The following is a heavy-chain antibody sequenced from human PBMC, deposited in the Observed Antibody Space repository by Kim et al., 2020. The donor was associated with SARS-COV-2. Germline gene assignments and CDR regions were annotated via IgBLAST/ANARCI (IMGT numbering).Heavy chain of an antibody. J-gene: IGHJ4*02. D-gene: IGHD3-10*01. V-gene: IGHV5-51*01. CDR3: ARPMGKRAWFGEFDLSYDY. Sequence: GESLKISCKGSGYSFTSYWIGWVRQMPGKGLEWMGIIYPGDSDTRYSPSFQGQVTISADKSISTAYLQWSSLKASETAMYYCARPMGKRAWFGEFDLSYDYWGQGTLVTVSS. CDR1: GYSFTSYW. CDR2: IYPGDSDT.